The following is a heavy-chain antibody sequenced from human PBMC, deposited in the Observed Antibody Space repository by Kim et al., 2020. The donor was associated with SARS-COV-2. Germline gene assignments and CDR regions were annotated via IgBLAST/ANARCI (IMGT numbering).Heavy chain of an antibody. CDR2: INPIFGTA. CDR3: ATYPNSYDSSGFACRF. V-gene: IGHV1-69*05. CDR1: GYTFSSYA. J-gene: IGHJ1*01. D-gene: IGHD3-22*01. Sequence: SVKVSCKASGYTFSSYAISWVRQAPGQGLEWMGGINPIFGTANYAQKFQGRVTITTDESTSTAYMELSSLRSEDTAVYYCATYPNSYDSSGFACRFWGQ.